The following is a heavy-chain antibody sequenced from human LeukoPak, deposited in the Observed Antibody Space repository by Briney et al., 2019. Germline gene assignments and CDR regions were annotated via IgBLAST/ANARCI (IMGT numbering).Heavy chain of an antibody. D-gene: IGHD3-3*01. Sequence: GGSLRLSCAASGFDFSSNWMHWVRHAPGQGLVWVSRIKGDGISTNYADSVKGRFTISRDIAKNTLYLQMDSLRAEDTGVYYCAKDHYWSIDYWGRGTLVTVSS. CDR2: IKGDGIST. J-gene: IGHJ4*02. V-gene: IGHV3-74*01. CDR1: GFDFSSNW. CDR3: AKDHYWSIDY.